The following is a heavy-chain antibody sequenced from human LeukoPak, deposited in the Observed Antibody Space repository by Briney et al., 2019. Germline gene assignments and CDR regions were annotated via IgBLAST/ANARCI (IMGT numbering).Heavy chain of an antibody. CDR3: AKGPRQQLVTRFDN. Sequence: PGGSLRLSCAASGFTFSTHAMSWVRQAPGKGLEWVSDISASGGSTYYADSVKGRFTVSRDNSKNTVYLQMSSLRADDTALYYCAKGPRQQLVTRFDNWGQGTLVTASS. V-gene: IGHV3-23*01. CDR2: ISASGGST. J-gene: IGHJ4*02. CDR1: GFTFSTHA. D-gene: IGHD6-13*01.